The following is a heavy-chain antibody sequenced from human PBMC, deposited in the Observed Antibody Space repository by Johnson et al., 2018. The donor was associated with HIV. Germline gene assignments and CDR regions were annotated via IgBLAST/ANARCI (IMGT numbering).Heavy chain of an antibody. CDR2: INWNGGRT. CDR3: AGQVRAFDI. V-gene: IGHV3-20*04. D-gene: IGHD6-19*01. Sequence: VQLVESGGGVVRPGGSLRLSCTASGFTFDDNAMTWVRQLPGKGLEWVSGINWNGGRTDYADSVKGRFTISRDNSKNTLYLQMNSLRAEDTAVYYCAGQVRAFDIWGQGTMVTVSS. J-gene: IGHJ3*02. CDR1: GFTFDDNA.